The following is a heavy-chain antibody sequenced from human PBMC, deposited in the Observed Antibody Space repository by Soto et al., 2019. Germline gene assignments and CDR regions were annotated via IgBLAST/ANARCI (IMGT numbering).Heavy chain of an antibody. CDR1: GFMFSSYS. Sequence: EVQLVESGGGLVQPGGSLRLSCAASGFMFSSYSMNWVRQPPGKGLEWVSYISSSGNRIQYADSAEGRFTISRDNAKRSLYLQMNSLRDQDTAMYYCARATASGEYASADFQDWGQGTPVAVSS. CDR3: ARATASGEYASADFQD. J-gene: IGHJ1*01. D-gene: IGHD4-17*01. CDR2: ISSSGNRI. V-gene: IGHV3-48*02.